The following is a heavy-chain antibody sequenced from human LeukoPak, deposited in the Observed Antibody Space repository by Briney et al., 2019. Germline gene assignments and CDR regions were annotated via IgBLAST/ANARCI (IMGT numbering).Heavy chain of an antibody. CDR2: ISYDGSNK. D-gene: IGHD5-18*01. V-gene: IGHV3-30*18. CDR3: AKGDSYGHY. J-gene: IGHJ4*02. Sequence: GGTLRLSCAASGFTFSSYGMPWVRQAPGKGLEWVAVISYDGSNKYYADSVKGRFTISRDNSKNTLYLQMNSLRAEDTAVYYCAKGDSYGHYWGQGTLVTVSS. CDR1: GFTFSSYG.